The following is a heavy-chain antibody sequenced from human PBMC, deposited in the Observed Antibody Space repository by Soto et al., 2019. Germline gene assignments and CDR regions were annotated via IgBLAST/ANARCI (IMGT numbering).Heavy chain of an antibody. CDR3: ARVAAEAAAGTYYYYGMDV. CDR2: ISYDGSNK. Sequence: PGGSLRLSCAASGFTFSSYAMHWVRQAPGKGLEWGAVISYDGSNKYYADSVKGRFTISRDNSKNTLYLQMNSLRAEDTAVYYCARVAAEAAAGTYYYYGMDVWGQGTTVTVSS. V-gene: IGHV3-30-3*01. J-gene: IGHJ6*02. D-gene: IGHD6-13*01. CDR1: GFTFSSYA.